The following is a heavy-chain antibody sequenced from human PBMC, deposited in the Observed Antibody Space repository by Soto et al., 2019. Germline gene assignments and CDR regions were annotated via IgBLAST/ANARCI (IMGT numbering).Heavy chain of an antibody. CDR3: AKDLMRGDYYYYYYGMDV. CDR1: GFTFSSYG. CDR2: ISYDGSNK. Sequence: GGSLRLSCAASGFTFSSYGMHWVRQAPGKGLEWVAVISYDGSNKYYADSVKGRFTISRDNSKNTLYLQMNSLRAEDTAVYYCAKDLMRGDYYYYYYGMDVWGQGTTVTVSS. V-gene: IGHV3-30*18. D-gene: IGHD4-17*01. J-gene: IGHJ6*02.